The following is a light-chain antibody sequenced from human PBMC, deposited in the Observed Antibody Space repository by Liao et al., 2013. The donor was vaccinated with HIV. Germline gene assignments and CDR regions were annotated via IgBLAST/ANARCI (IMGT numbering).Light chain of an antibody. J-gene: IGLJ2*01. CDR2: QDT. Sequence: SYELIQPPSLSVSPGQTASITCSGDQLGDKYASWYQQKPGRSPVLVIYQDTERPSGIPERFSGSNSGNTATLTISGTQPMDEADYYCQAWDRNTAIFGGGTKLTVL. CDR3: QAWDRNTAI. CDR1: QLGDKY. V-gene: IGLV3-1*01.